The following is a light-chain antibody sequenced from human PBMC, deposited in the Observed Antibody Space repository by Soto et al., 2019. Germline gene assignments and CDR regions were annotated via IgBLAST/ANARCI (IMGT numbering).Light chain of an antibody. CDR1: QTIGNY. CDR2: AAS. CDR3: QQSYISPPP. Sequence: DIQMTQSPSSLSASVGDRVSITCRASQTIGNYLNWYRQRSGRAPELLIYAASSFHTGVPSRFSGSGSGTDFTLTISSLQPEDFATYYCQQSYISPPPVGQVTKVDSK. V-gene: IGKV1-39*01. J-gene: IGKJ1*01.